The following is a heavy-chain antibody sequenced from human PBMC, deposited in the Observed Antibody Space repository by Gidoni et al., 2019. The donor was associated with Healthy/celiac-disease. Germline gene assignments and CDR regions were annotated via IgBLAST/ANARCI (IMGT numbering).Heavy chain of an antibody. CDR2: IIPILGIA. CDR3: ARDRGYDILTGYYSYYYYYGMDV. D-gene: IGHD3-9*01. J-gene: IGHJ6*02. CDR1: GGTFSSYA. Sequence: QVQLVQPGAEVKKPGSSVKDSCKASGGTFSSYAISWVRQAPGQGLEWMGRIIPILGIANYAQKFQGRVTITADKSTSTAYMELSSLRSEDTAVYYCARDRGYDILTGYYSYYYYYGMDVWGQGTTVTVSS. V-gene: IGHV1-69*04.